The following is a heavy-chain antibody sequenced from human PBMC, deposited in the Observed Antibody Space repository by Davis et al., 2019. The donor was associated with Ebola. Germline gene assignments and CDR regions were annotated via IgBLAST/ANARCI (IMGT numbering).Heavy chain of an antibody. CDR1: GGSFSGYY. J-gene: IGHJ4*02. V-gene: IGHV4-34*01. CDR3: ARHSNSGSYSFDY. CDR2: INHSGST. Sequence: MPPETLSLTCAVYGGSFSGYYWSWIRQPPGKGLEWIGEINHSGSTNYNPSLKSRVTISVDTSKNQFSLKLSSVTAADTAVYYCARHSNSGSYSFDYWGQGTLVTVSS. D-gene: IGHD1-26*01.